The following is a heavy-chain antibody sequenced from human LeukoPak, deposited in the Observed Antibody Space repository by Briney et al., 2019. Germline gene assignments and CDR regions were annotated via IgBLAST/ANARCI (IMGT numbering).Heavy chain of an antibody. J-gene: IGHJ4*02. CDR1: GFSFSTYG. CDR3: ARVGAYAAVNW. D-gene: IGHD1-20*01. CDR2: ISSSGNTI. V-gene: IGHV3-48*03. Sequence: GGSLRLSCAASGFSFSTYGMNWVRQAPGKGLEWVSYISSSGNTIYYADSVKGRFTISRDNAKNSVYLQMNSPRAEDTAVYYCARVGAYAAVNWWGQGTLVTVSS.